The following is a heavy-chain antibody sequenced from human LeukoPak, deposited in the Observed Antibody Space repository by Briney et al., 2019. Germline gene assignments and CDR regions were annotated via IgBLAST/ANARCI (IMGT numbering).Heavy chain of an antibody. CDR2: ISWNSGSI. J-gene: IGHJ4*02. CDR1: GFTFGDYA. Sequence: GGSLRLSCAASGFTFGDYAMHWVRHAPGKGLEWVSGISWNSGSIVYADSVKGRFTISRDNAKNSLYLQMNSLRAEDTALYYCSKGRDIVATTSFDYWGQGTLVTVSS. CDR3: SKGRDIVATTSFDY. V-gene: IGHV3-9*01. D-gene: IGHD5-12*01.